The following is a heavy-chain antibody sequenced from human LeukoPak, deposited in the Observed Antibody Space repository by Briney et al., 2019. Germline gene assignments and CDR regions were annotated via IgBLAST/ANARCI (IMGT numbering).Heavy chain of an antibody. Sequence: GGSLRLSCAASGFTVSSNYMSWVRQAPGKGLEWVSVIYSGSSTYYADSVKGRFTISRDNSKNTLYLQMNSLTAEDTAVYYCARVGVVPAAIPDGFDIWGQGTMVTVSS. CDR3: ARVGVVPAAIPDGFDI. CDR1: GFTVSSNY. J-gene: IGHJ3*02. V-gene: IGHV3-53*01. D-gene: IGHD2-2*01. CDR2: IYSGSST.